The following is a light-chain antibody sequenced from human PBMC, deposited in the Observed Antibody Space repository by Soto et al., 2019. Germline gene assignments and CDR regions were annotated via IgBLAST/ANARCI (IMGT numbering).Light chain of an antibody. CDR3: QTWGTGLLV. V-gene: IGLV4-69*01. CDR2: LNSDGSH. J-gene: IGLJ3*02. CDR1: SGHSSYA. Sequence: QPVLTHSPSASASLGASVKLTCTLSSGHSSYAIAWHQQQPEKGPRYLMKLNSDGSHSKGDGIPDRFSGSSSGAERYLTIASLQSEDEADYYCQTWGTGLLVFGGGTTLTVL.